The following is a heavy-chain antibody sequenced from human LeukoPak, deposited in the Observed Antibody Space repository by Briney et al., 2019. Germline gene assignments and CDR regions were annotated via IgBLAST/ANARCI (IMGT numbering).Heavy chain of an antibody. CDR1: GYTFTSYD. J-gene: IGHJ4*02. CDR3: ARGDYGGNSGDY. D-gene: IGHD4-23*01. Sequence: ASVKVSCKASGYTFTSYDINWVRQATGQGLEWMGWMNPNSGNTGYAQKFQGRVTITRNTSISTAYMEPSSLRSEDTAVYYCARGDYGGNSGDYWGQGTLVTVSS. CDR2: MNPNSGNT. V-gene: IGHV1-8*03.